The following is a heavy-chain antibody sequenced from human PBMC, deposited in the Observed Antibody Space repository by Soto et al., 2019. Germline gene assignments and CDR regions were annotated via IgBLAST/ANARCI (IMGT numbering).Heavy chain of an antibody. J-gene: IGHJ3*02. D-gene: IGHD2-8*01. V-gene: IGHV1-2*02. CDR2: ANPNSGDT. CDR1: GYTFTGYF. CDR3: ARYRGVLDAFDM. Sequence: QEQLVQSGAEVKKPGASVKVSCKASGYTFTGYFIHWVRQAPGKGLEWMGCANPNSGDTGYAQKFQGRVTMTTDTSISTASMEVSRLTSDDTAVYYCARYRGVLDAFDMWGQGAMVTVSS.